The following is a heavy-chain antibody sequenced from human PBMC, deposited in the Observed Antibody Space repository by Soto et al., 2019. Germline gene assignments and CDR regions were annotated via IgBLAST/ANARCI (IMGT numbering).Heavy chain of an antibody. Sequence: SETLSLTCTVSGGSISSYYWSWIRQPPGKGLEWIGYIYYSGSTNYNPSLKSRVTISVDTSKNQFSLKLSSVTAADTAVYYCARTSGYSSGWFDGAFDIWGQGTMVTVSS. CDR1: GGSISSYY. J-gene: IGHJ3*02. CDR2: IYYSGST. V-gene: IGHV4-59*01. CDR3: ARTSGYSSGWFDGAFDI. D-gene: IGHD6-19*01.